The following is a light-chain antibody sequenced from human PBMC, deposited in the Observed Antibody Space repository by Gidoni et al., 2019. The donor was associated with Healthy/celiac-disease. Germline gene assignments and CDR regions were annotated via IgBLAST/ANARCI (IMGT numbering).Light chain of an antibody. Sequence: QSALPQPASVSGSPGQSITISCTGTSSDVVGYNYVSWYQQHPGKAPKLMIYEVSNRPSGVANRFSGSKSGNTASLTISGLQAEDEADYYCSAYTSSSSLYVFGTGTKVTVL. CDR3: SAYTSSSSLYV. V-gene: IGLV2-14*01. CDR1: SSDVVGYNY. J-gene: IGLJ1*01. CDR2: EVS.